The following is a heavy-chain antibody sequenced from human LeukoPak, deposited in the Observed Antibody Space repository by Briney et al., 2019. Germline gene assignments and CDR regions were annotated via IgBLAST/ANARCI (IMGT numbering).Heavy chain of an antibody. V-gene: IGHV3-48*03. J-gene: IGHJ4*02. Sequence: GGSLRLPCAASGFTFSSYEMNWVRQAPGKGLEWISYISSSGKRIYYADSVKGRFTISRDNAKNSLYLHMNSLTAEDTAAYYCARTYCTGGNCYPGIDYWGQGTLVTVSS. CDR2: ISSSGKRI. CDR1: GFTFSSYE. CDR3: ARTYCTGGNCYPGIDY. D-gene: IGHD2-15*01.